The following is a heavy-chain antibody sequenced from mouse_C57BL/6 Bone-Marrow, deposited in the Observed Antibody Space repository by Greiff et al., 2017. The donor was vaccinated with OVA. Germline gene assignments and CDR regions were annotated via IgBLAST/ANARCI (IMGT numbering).Heavy chain of an antibody. CDR1: GYTFTSYW. Sequence: QVQLQQPGAELVKPGASVKLSCKASGYTFTSYWMQWVKQRPGQGLEWIGEIDPSDSYTNYNQKFKGKATLTVDTSSSTAYMQLISLTSEDSAVYYCARPDYYVSSFYAMDYWGQGTSVTVSS. D-gene: IGHD1-1*01. J-gene: IGHJ4*01. V-gene: IGHV1-50*01. CDR2: IDPSDSYT. CDR3: ARPDYYVSSFYAMDY.